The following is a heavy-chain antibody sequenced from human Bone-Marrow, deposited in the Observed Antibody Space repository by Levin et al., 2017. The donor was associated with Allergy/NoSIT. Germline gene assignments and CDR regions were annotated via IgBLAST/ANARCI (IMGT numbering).Heavy chain of an antibody. D-gene: IGHD2-15*01. CDR1: GFTFSSYS. J-gene: IGHJ4*02. Sequence: PGGSLRLSCAASGFTFSSYSMNWVRQAPGKGLEWVSYISSSSSTIYYADSVKGRFTISRDNAKNSLYLQMNSLRDEDTAVYYCARGLGYCSGGSCSPPHSFDYWGQGTLVTVSS. V-gene: IGHV3-48*02. CDR2: ISSSSSTI. CDR3: ARGLGYCSGGSCSPPHSFDY.